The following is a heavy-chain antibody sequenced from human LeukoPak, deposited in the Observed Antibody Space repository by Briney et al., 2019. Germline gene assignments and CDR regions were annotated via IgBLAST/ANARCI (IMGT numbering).Heavy chain of an antibody. CDR2: IYYSGST. Sequence: PSETLSLTCTVSGGSISSYYWSWIGQPPGKGLEWIGYIYYSGSTNYNPSLKSRVTISVDTSKNQFSLKWSSVTAADTAVYYCATHCSGHSCYSVFDYWGQGTLVTVSS. J-gene: IGHJ4*02. D-gene: IGHD2-15*01. CDR3: ATHCSGHSCYSVFDY. V-gene: IGHV4-59*08. CDR1: GGSISSYY.